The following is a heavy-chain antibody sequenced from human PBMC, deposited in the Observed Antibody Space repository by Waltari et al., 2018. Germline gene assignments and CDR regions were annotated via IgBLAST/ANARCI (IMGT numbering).Heavy chain of an antibody. CDR1: SYYFRSCHF. CDR2: IHHSGST. Sequence: VQLQESGPGLVKPSDTLSLTCAVSSYYFRSCHFCGWIRHPLGKGLDWIRHIHHSGSTYYNPSLKSRVTISLETSKNQFSLKLSSVTAADTAGYYCARRLTGGGAPFDYWGQGTLVTVSS. D-gene: IGHD3-10*01. CDR3: ARRLTGGGAPFDY. J-gene: IGHJ4*02. V-gene: IGHV4-38-2*01.